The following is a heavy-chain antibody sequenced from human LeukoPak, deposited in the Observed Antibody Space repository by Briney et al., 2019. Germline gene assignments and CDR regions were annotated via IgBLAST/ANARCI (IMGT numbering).Heavy chain of an antibody. Sequence: PSETLSLTCTVSGGSISSYYWSWIRQPAGKGLEWIGRIYTSGSTNYNPSLKSRVTMSVDTPKNQFSLKLSSVTAADTAVYYCARVLRDYYYYYMDVWGKGTTVTVSS. CDR3: ARVLRDYYYYYMDV. CDR1: GGSISSYY. CDR2: IYTSGST. V-gene: IGHV4-4*07. D-gene: IGHD2/OR15-2a*01. J-gene: IGHJ6*03.